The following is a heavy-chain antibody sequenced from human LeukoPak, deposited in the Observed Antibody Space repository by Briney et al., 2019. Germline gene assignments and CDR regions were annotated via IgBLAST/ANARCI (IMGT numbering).Heavy chain of an antibody. Sequence: GGSLRLSCAASGFTFSNAWMSWVRQAPGKGLEWVGRIKSKTDGGTTDYAGPVKGRFTISRDDSKNTLYLQMNSLRTEDTAVYYCTSPFFMVRGDIRDYWGQGTLVTVSS. J-gene: IGHJ4*02. CDR2: IKSKTDGGTT. V-gene: IGHV3-15*01. CDR1: GFTFSNAW. CDR3: TSPFFMVRGDIRDY. D-gene: IGHD3-10*01.